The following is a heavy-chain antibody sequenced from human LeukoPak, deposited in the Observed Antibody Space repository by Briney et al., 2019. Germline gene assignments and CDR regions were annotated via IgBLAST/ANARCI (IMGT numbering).Heavy chain of an antibody. Sequence: GGSLRLSCAASGFTFDDYAMHWVRQAPGKGLEWVSLISWDGGSTYYADSVKGRFTISRDNSKNSLYLQMNSLRAEDTALYYCAKDGSGSYQYYFDYWGQGTLVTVSS. CDR3: AKDGSGSYQYYFDY. V-gene: IGHV3-43D*03. D-gene: IGHD1-26*01. CDR1: GFTFDDYA. J-gene: IGHJ4*02. CDR2: ISWDGGST.